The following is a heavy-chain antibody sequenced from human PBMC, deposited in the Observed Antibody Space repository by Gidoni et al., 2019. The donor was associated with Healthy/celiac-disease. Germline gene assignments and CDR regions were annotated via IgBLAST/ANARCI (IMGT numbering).Heavy chain of an antibody. Sequence: QVQLQHWGAGLLKPSETLSLTCAVYGGSFSGSYWSWIRQPPGKGLEWIGEINHSGSTNYNPSLNSRVSISVDTSKNQFSLKLSSVTAADTAVYYCARETRRGGYSYGALDIWGQGTMVTVSS. D-gene: IGHD5-18*01. J-gene: IGHJ3*02. CDR2: INHSGST. CDR3: ARETRRGGYSYGALDI. CDR1: GGSFSGSY. V-gene: IGHV4-34*02.